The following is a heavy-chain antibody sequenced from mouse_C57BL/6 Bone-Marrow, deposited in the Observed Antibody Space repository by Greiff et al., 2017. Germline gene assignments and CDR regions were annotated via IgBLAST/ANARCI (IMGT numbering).Heavy chain of an antibody. Sequence: EVKVEESGPGLVKPSQSLSLTCSVTGYSITSGYYWNWIRQFPGNKLEWMGYISYDGSNNYNPSLKNRISITRDTSKNQFFLKLNSVTTEDTATYYCAREAWYLDVWGTGTTVTVSS. CDR2: ISYDGSN. V-gene: IGHV3-6*01. J-gene: IGHJ1*03. CDR3: AREAWYLDV. CDR1: GYSITSGYY.